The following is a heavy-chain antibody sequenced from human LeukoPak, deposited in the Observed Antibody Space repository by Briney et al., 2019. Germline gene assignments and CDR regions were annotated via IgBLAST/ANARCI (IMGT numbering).Heavy chain of an antibody. Sequence: GSLRLSCAASGFTFSDYYMSWIRQAPGKGLEWVSYISSSGSTIYYADSVKGRFTISRDNAKNSLYLQMDSLRAEDTAVYYCARGSSWFELFDYWGQGTLVTVSS. CDR2: ISSSGSTI. CDR1: GFTFSDYY. J-gene: IGHJ4*02. V-gene: IGHV3-11*01. CDR3: ARGSSWFELFDY. D-gene: IGHD6-13*01.